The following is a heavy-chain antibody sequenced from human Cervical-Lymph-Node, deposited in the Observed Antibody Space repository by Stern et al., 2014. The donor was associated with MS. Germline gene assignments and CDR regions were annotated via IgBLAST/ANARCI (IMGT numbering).Heavy chain of an antibody. CDR1: GYTFTGYY. Sequence: VQLVQSGAEVKKPGASVKVSCKASGYTFTGYYMHWVRQAPGQGLEWMGPINPNSGGTNYAQKCQGRVTMTRDTSISTAYMELSRLRSDDTAVYYCARDWAPAVLDAFDIWGQGTMVTVSS. D-gene: IGHD1-1*01. V-gene: IGHV1-2*06. CDR2: INPNSGGT. J-gene: IGHJ3*02. CDR3: ARDWAPAVLDAFDI.